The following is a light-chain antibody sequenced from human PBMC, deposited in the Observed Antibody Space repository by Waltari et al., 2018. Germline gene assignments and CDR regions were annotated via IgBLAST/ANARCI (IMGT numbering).Light chain of an antibody. V-gene: IGLV3-1*01. J-gene: IGLJ2*01. Sequence: SYELTQPPSVSVSPAQTASLTCSGDKLGAKYVSWYQLRPGQSPVLVIYQDSQRPSGIPERFSGSNSGNTATLTISGTQAMDEADYYCQAWDSSTVVFGGGTKLTVL. CDR2: QDS. CDR3: QAWDSSTVV. CDR1: KLGAKY.